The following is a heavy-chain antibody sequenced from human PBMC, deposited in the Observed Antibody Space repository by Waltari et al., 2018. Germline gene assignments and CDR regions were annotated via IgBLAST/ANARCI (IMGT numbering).Heavy chain of an antibody. D-gene: IGHD3-3*01. CDR3: ARGPLYFTIFGGAMDV. V-gene: IGHV3-48*03. CDR2: ISSSGSTI. J-gene: IGHJ6*02. CDR1: GGSFSSYE. Sequence: VQLQQWGAGLLKPSETLSLTCAVYGGSFSSYEMNWVRQAPGKGLEWVSYISSSGSTIYYADSVKGRFTISRDNAKNSLYLQMNSLRAEDTAVYYCARGPLYFTIFGGAMDVWGQGTTVTVSS.